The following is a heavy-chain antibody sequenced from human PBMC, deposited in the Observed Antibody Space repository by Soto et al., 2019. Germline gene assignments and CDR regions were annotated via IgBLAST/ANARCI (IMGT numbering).Heavy chain of an antibody. Sequence: GXSXKVSYKASEDTXTNYAISFVRQVPGQGLEWMGGIINIFCTANYAQKFQGRVTITADKSANTVYLELSSLRSEEKAVYYCASTKYDSSAYYYWYLGLWGRGTLVTVSA. D-gene: IGHD3-22*01. CDR3: ASTKYDSSAYYYWYLGL. V-gene: IGHV1-69*06. J-gene: IGHJ2*01. CDR1: EDTXTNYA. CDR2: IINIFCTA.